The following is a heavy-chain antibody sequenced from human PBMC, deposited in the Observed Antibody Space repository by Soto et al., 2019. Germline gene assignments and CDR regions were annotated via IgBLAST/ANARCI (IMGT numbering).Heavy chain of an antibody. V-gene: IGHV4-59*01. CDR2: IYYSGST. CDR1: GGSISSYY. Sequence: QVQLQESGPGLVKPSETLSLTCTVSGGSISSYYWSWIRQPPGKGLEWIGYIYYSGSTNYNPSLKRRVTISVDTSKNQFSLKMSSVTAADTAVYYCARLATRYNFDYWGQGTLVTVSS. CDR3: ARLATRYNFDY. D-gene: IGHD5-18*01. J-gene: IGHJ4*02.